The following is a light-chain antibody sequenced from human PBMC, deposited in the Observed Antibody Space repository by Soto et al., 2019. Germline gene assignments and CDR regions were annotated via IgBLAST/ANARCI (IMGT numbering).Light chain of an antibody. CDR3: QQYGSSIT. J-gene: IGKJ5*01. Sequence: DIVMTQSPATLSASLGDRVTLSCRASQGVNSHLAWYQQKPGQAPRLLIYGASNRATGIPDRFSGSGSGTDFTLTISRLEPEDFAVFYCQQYGSSITFGHGTRLEIK. V-gene: IGKV3-20*01. CDR1: QGVNSH. CDR2: GAS.